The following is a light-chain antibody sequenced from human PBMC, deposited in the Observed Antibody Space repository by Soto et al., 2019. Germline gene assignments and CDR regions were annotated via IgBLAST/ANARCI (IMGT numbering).Light chain of an antibody. CDR3: QQYYSTPRLT. Sequence: DIVMTQSPDSLAVSLGERATINCKSSQSVLYSSSNKDFLAWYQQKPGQPPKLLIYWASTRESGVPDRFRGSGSGTDFTLTISSLQAEDVAVYYCQQYYSTPRLTFGGGTKVEIK. V-gene: IGKV4-1*01. CDR1: QSVLYSSSNKDF. J-gene: IGKJ4*01. CDR2: WAS.